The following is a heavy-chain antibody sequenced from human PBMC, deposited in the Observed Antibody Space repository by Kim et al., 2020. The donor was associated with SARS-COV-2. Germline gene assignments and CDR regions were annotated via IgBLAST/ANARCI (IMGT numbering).Heavy chain of an antibody. V-gene: IGHV4-39*01. Sequence: SETLSPTCTVSGGSISSSSYYWGWIRQPPGKGLEWIGSIYYSGSTYYNPSLKSRVTISVDTSKNQFSLKLSSVTAADTAVYYCARLEMATILSGAWGDYWGQGTLVTVSS. J-gene: IGHJ4*02. CDR2: IYYSGST. D-gene: IGHD5-12*01. CDR1: GGSISSSSYY. CDR3: ARLEMATILSGAWGDY.